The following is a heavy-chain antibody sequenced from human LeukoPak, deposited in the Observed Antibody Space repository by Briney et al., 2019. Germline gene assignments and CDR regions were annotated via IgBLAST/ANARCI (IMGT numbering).Heavy chain of an antibody. CDR2: ISSSGNTI. Sequence: PGGSLRLSCAASGFTFSSYEMNWVRQAPGKGLEWVSYISSSGNTIYYADSVKGRFTISRDNAKNSLYLQMNSLRAEDTAVYYCARAGYSSSSDAFDIWGQGTMVTVSS. D-gene: IGHD6-13*01. CDR3: ARAGYSSSSDAFDI. CDR1: GFTFSSYE. J-gene: IGHJ3*02. V-gene: IGHV3-48*03.